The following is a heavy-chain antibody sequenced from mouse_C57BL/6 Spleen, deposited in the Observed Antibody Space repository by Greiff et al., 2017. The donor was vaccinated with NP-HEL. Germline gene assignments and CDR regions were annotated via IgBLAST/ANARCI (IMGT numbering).Heavy chain of an antibody. J-gene: IGHJ2*01. Sequence: EVKLMESGGGLVKPGGSLKLSCAASGFTFSSYAMSWVRQTPEKRLEWVATISDGGSYTYYTDNVKGRFTISRDNAKNNLYLQMSHLKSEDTAMYYCARGHGTPYYFDYWGQGTTLTVSS. V-gene: IGHV5-4*03. CDR3: ARGHGTPYYFDY. CDR1: GFTFSSYA. D-gene: IGHD1-1*01. CDR2: ISDGGSYT.